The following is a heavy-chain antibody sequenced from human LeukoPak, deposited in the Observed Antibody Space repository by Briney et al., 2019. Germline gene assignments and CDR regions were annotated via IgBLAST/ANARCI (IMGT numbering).Heavy chain of an antibody. Sequence: PGGSLRLSCAASGFTVSSNYMSWVRQAPGKGLEWVSVIYSGGSTYYADSVKGRFTISRDSSKNTMYLQMNSLRVEDTAVYYCAKDRGSYRAFEHWGQGTLVTVSS. CDR2: IYSGGST. D-gene: IGHD1-26*01. CDR1: GFTVSSNY. CDR3: AKDRGSYRAFEH. J-gene: IGHJ4*02. V-gene: IGHV3-53*01.